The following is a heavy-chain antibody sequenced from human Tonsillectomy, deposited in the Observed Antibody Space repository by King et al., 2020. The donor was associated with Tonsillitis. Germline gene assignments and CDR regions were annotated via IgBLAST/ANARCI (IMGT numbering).Heavy chain of an antibody. D-gene: IGHD3-3*01. V-gene: IGHV3-23*04. CDR3: AKCPYDFWSGGLYYAMDV. CDR2: MSGAGART. Sequence: VQLVESGGGLVQPGGSLRLSCAASGFTFSTYAMTWVRQAPGKGLEWVSVMSGAGARTYHADSVKGRFTISRDNSKNTRYLKMNSLRAEDTAVYYCAKCPYDFWSGGLYYAMDVWGQGTTVTVSS. CDR1: GFTFSTYA. J-gene: IGHJ6*02.